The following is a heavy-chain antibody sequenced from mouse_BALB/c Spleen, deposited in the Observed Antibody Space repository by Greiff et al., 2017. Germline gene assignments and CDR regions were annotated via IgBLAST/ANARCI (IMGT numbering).Heavy chain of an antibody. CDR2: ISYDGSN. D-gene: IGHD2-14*01. J-gene: IGHJ4*01. V-gene: IGHV3-6*02. CDR1: GYSITSGYY. Sequence: VQLQQSGPGLVKPSQSLSLTCSVTGYSITSGYYWNWIRQFPGNKLEWMGYISYDGSNNYNPSLKNRISITRDTSKNQFFLKLNSVTTEDTATYYCARDYRYDDAMDYWGQGTSVTVSS. CDR3: ARDYRYDDAMDY.